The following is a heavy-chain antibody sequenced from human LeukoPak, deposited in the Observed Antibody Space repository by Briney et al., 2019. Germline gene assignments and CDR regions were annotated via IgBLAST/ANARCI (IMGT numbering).Heavy chain of an antibody. D-gene: IGHD5/OR15-5a*01. Sequence: ASVKVSCKASGYTFSDYYIHWVRQAPGEGLEWVGWVFPRSGDTYYSQRFHGRVAMTTDTSINTAYMELSRLKSDDTGVYFCARPPRDLVSAAPFPFWGQGTLVTVS. CDR3: ARPPRDLVSAAPFPF. CDR1: GYTFSDYY. J-gene: IGHJ1*01. V-gene: IGHV1-2*02. CDR2: VFPRSGDT.